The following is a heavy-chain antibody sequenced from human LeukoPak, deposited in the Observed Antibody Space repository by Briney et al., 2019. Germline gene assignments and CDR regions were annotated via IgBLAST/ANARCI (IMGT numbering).Heavy chain of an antibody. CDR2: ISSSGSTI. J-gene: IGHJ3*02. CDR3: ARGGGGRRITIFGVVYHDAFDI. CDR1: GFTFSDYY. D-gene: IGHD3-3*01. V-gene: IGHV3-11*01. Sequence: GGSLRLSCAASGFTFSDYYMSWIRQAPGKGLEWVSYISSSGSTIYYADSVKGRLTISRDNAKNSLYLQMNSLRAEDTAVYYCARGGGGRRITIFGVVYHDAFDIWGQGTMVTVSS.